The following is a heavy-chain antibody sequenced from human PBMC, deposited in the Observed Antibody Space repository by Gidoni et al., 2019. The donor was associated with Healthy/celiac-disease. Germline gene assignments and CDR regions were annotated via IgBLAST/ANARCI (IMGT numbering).Heavy chain of an antibody. CDR3: AITAGGSYDTDYFDY. CDR2: SSHSGST. D-gene: IGHD1-26*01. J-gene: IGHJ4*02. V-gene: IGHV4-4*02. CDR1: GGSISSSNW. Sequence: QVQLQESGPGLVRPSGTLSLPCAVSGGSISSSNWWSWVRQPPGKVLAWIGESSHSGSTNYNPSLQSRVTISVDKSKNQFSLKLSSVTAAYTAVYYCAITAGGSYDTDYFDYWGQGTLVTVSS.